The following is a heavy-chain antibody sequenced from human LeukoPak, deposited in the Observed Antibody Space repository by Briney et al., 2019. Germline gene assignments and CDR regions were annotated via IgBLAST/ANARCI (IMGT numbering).Heavy chain of an antibody. CDR1: GFTVSSNY. CDR2: IYSGGST. Sequence: GGSLRLSCAASGFTVSSNYMSWVRQAPGKGLEWVSVIYSGGSTYYADSVKGRFTISRDNSKNTLYLQMNSLRAEDTAVYYCARGPGNCSGGSCYYFDYWGQGTLVTVSS. J-gene: IGHJ4*02. D-gene: IGHD2-15*01. CDR3: ARGPGNCSGGSCYYFDY. V-gene: IGHV3-66*01.